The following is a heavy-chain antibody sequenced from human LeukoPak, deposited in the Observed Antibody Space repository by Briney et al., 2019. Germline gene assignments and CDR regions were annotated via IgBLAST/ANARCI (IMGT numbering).Heavy chain of an antibody. CDR3: ARAPLLDCRGGSCYSDY. D-gene: IGHD2-15*01. V-gene: IGHV4-34*01. CDR2: IKHSGST. CDR1: GGSFGGYY. Sequence: SETPSLTRAVYGGSFGGYYWRWIPPPPRKGLEWIGEIKHSGSTNYNPSLKSRVTISVATSKYQFSQKLSSVTAADTAVYYCARAPLLDCRGGSCYSDYWGQGTLVTVSS. J-gene: IGHJ4*02.